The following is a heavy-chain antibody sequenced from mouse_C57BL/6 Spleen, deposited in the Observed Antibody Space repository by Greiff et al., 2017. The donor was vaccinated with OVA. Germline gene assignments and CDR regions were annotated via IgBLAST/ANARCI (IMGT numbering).Heavy chain of an antibody. Sequence: VQLQQTGAELVKPGASVKLSCKASGYTFTSYWMHWVKQRPGQGLEWIGMIHPNSGSTNYNEKFKSKATLTVDKSSSTAYMQLSSLTSEDSAVYYCARFAYDVDYFDYWGQGTTLTVSS. CDR1: GYTFTSYW. D-gene: IGHD2-12*01. J-gene: IGHJ2*01. CDR3: ARFAYDVDYFDY. CDR2: IHPNSGST. V-gene: IGHV1-64*01.